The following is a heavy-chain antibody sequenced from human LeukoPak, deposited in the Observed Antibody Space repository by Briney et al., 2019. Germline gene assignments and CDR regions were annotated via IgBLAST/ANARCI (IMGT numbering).Heavy chain of an antibody. CDR1: GLTFSSYG. Sequence: GRSLRLSCAASGLTFSSYGMHWVRQAPGKGLEWVAVIWYDGSNKYYADSVKGRFTISRGNSKNTLYLQMNSLRAEDTAVYYCARVAGDIWDYWGQGTLVTVSS. CDR3: ARVAGDIWDY. J-gene: IGHJ4*02. V-gene: IGHV3-33*01. D-gene: IGHD2-15*01. CDR2: IWYDGSNK.